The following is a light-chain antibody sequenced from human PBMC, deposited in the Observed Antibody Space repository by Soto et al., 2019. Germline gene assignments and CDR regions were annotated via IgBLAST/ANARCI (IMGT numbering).Light chain of an antibody. Sequence: DIQMTQSPSALSASVGDRVTITCRASQSITNYLNWYQHKPGQAPNLLIYAASTLQAGVPSRFSGSGSGTDFTLTISSLQPEDFATYYCQQYNSYLWTFGQGTKVDIK. CDR2: AAS. CDR3: QQYNSYLWT. V-gene: IGKV1-16*01. CDR1: QSITNY. J-gene: IGKJ1*01.